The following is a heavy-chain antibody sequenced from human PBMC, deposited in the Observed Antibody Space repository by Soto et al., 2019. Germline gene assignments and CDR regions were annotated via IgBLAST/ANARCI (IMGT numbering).Heavy chain of an antibody. Sequence: GGSLRLSCAASGFTFSSYGMHWVRQAPGKGLEWVAVISYDGSNKYYADSVKGRFTISRDNSKNTLYLQMNSLGAEDTAVYYCAKSGHDYGYYYYYYMDVWGKGTTVTVSS. CDR3: AKSGHDYGYYYYYYMDV. J-gene: IGHJ6*03. V-gene: IGHV3-30*18. D-gene: IGHD4-17*01. CDR2: ISYDGSNK. CDR1: GFTFSSYG.